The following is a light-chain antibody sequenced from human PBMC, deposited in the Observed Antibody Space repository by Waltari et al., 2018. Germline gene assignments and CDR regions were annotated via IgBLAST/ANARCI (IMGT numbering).Light chain of an antibody. CDR3: SSYISSSTLEL. V-gene: IGLV2-14*03. CDR2: DVS. CDR1: SSDVGAYNY. Sequence: QSALTQPASVSGSPGQSITISCTGTSSDVGAYNYVSWYQQHPGKAPKLMIFDVSNRPPGVSNRFSCSKSGNTASLTISGLQAEDEADYYCSSYISSSTLELFGGGTSLTVL. J-gene: IGLJ2*01.